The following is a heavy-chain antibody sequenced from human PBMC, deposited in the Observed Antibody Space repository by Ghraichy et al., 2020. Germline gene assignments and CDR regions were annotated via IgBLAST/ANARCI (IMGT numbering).Heavy chain of an antibody. J-gene: IGHJ6*02. D-gene: IGHD7-27*01. CDR3: SRDAAGDPHYYYYYGMDV. CDR1: GATVRSPG. Sequence: LSLTCETGGATVRSPGTHFVRECPVMGLKKKAVIWHDGSNQYYGDSVKGRFTIFRDNSKSTLYLQMNSLRPDDTAVYYCSRDAAGDPHYYYYYGMDVWGQGTTVTVSS. CDR2: IWHDGSNQ. V-gene: IGHV3-33*01.